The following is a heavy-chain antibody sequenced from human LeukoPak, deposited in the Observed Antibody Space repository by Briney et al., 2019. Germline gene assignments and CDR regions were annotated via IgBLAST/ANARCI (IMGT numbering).Heavy chain of an antibody. D-gene: IGHD2-15*01. CDR1: GGSISSSSYY. CDR2: IYYSGST. J-gene: IGHJ4*02. V-gene: IGHV4-39*01. CDR3: ARLARYCSGGSCIDY. Sequence: SETLSLTCTVSGGSISSSSYYWGWLPQPPGKGLESIGSIYYSGSTYYNPSLKSRVTISVDTSKNQFSLKLSSVTAADTAVYYCARLARYCSGGSCIDYWGEGTLVTVSS.